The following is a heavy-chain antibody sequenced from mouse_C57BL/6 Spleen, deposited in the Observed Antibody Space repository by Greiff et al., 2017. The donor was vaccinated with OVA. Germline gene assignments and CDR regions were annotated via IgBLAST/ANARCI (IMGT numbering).Heavy chain of an antibody. CDR2: IDPSDSYT. J-gene: IGHJ2*01. D-gene: IGHD1-1*01. Sequence: QVQLQQPGAELVRPGTSVKLSCKASGYTFPSYWMHWVKQRPGQGLEWIGVIDPSDSYTNYNQKFKGKATLTVDTSSSTAYMQLSSLTSEDSAVYYCARWTITTVVAMGDYWGQGTTLTVSS. CDR1: GYTFPSYW. V-gene: IGHV1-59*01. CDR3: ARWTITTVVAMGDY.